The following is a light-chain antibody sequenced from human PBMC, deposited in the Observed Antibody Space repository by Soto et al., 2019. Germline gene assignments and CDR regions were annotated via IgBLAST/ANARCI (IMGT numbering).Light chain of an antibody. CDR3: AAWDDSLNGVV. CDR2: RNN. Sequence: QSGLTQPPSASGTPGQRVIISCSGKTPNIGSNYVYWYRHLPGTAPQLLIYRNNQRPSGVPDRFSGSKSGTSASLAISGLQSEDEADYYCAAWDDSLNGVVFGGGTKLTVL. J-gene: IGLJ2*01. V-gene: IGLV1-44*01. CDR1: TPNIGSNY.